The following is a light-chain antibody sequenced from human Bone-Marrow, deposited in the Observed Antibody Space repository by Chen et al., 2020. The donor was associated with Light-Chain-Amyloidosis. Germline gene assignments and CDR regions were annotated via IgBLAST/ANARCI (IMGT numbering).Light chain of an antibody. V-gene: IGKV3-20*01. CDR3: QQYGTSPLT. CDR2: GSS. CDR1: QTISSNY. Sequence: EMLLTPSPVTLSLSPGEGANLSCRSSQTISSNYLTWYQQKFGQAPRLLIYGSSSRATGIPDRFTGSGSGTDFTLTINRLEPEDFAMYYCQQYGTSPLTFGGGTKVEIK. J-gene: IGKJ4*01.